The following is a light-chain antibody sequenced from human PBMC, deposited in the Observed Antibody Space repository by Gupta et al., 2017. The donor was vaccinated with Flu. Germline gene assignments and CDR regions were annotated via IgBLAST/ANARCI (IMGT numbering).Light chain of an antibody. Sequence: SASLAGRASQSVSIYLAWYQQNPGPAPRLLIYDASKRSTDITARFSGSGSGTDFTLTISSLEPEDFAVYYCQQRSNWPPVYTFGQGTKLEIK. CDR1: QSVSIY. CDR3: QQRSNWPPVYT. J-gene: IGKJ2*01. V-gene: IGKV3-11*01. CDR2: DAS.